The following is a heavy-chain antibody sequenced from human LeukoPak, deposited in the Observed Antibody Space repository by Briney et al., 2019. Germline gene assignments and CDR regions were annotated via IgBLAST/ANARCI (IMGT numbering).Heavy chain of an antibody. CDR1: GFTFSNYA. V-gene: IGHV3-30*04. Sequence: GGSLRLSCAASGFTFSNYAMHWVRQAPGKGLEWVAVISYDGSNKYYADSVKGRFTISSDNSKNTLYLRMNSLRAEDTAVYSCARDAGSGRGTFDIWGQGTMVTVSS. CDR2: ISYDGSNK. D-gene: IGHD2-15*01. J-gene: IGHJ3*02. CDR3: ARDAGSGRGTFDI.